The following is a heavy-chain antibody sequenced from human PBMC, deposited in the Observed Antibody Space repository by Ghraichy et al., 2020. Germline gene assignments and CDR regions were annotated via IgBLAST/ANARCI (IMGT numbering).Heavy chain of an antibody. CDR1: GGSFSGYY. J-gene: IGHJ5*02. CDR2: INHSGST. V-gene: IGHV4-34*01. D-gene: IGHD6-13*01. CDR3: ARVSAAAGPSRWFDP. Sequence: SETLSLTCAVYGGSFSGYYWSWIRQPPGKGLEWIGEINHSGSTNYNPSLKSRVTISVDTSKNQFSLKLSSVTAADTAVYYCARVSAAAGPSRWFDPWGQGTLVTVSS.